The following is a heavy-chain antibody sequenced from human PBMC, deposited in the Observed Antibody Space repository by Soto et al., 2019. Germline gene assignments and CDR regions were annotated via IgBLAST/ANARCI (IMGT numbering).Heavy chain of an antibody. CDR1: GFTFRIYN. J-gene: IGHJ5*02. D-gene: IGHD3-10*01. V-gene: IGHV3-30-3*01. CDR2: ISSDGSNK. CDR3: ARDRAGKKWLDP. Sequence: QTGGSLRLSCAASGFTFRIYNMHWVRQAPGKGLEWVAFISSDGSNKLNADSVEGRFSISRDNSKNRLYLQMNSLRPEDTAVYYCARDRAGKKWLDPWGQGTLVTVSS.